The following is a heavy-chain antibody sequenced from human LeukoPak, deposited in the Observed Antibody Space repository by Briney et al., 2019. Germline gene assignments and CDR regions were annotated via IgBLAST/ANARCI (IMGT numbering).Heavy chain of an antibody. CDR2: ISWNSGSI. CDR3: AKARGRGYCSGGSCYFDY. V-gene: IGHV3-9*01. D-gene: IGHD2-15*01. J-gene: IGHJ4*02. Sequence: PGRSLRLSCAASGFTFDDYAMHWVRQAPGKGLEWVSGISWNSGSIGYADSVKGRFTISRDNSKNTLYLQMNSLRAEDTAVYYCAKARGRGYCSGGSCYFDYWGQGTLVTVSS. CDR1: GFTFDDYA.